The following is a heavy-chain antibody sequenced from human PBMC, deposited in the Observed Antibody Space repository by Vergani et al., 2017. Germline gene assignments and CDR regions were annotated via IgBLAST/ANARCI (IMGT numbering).Heavy chain of an antibody. Sequence: EVQLVESGGGLVKPGGSLRLSCAASGFTFSSYSMNWVRQAPGKGLEWVGRIRNKANDYTTQYAASVKGRFTISRDDSKSYLYLQMNSLQTEDTALYYCARGYCTNSICRGKVDSWGQGTLVTVSS. CDR1: GFTFSSYS. D-gene: IGHD2-8*01. CDR3: ARGYCTNSICRGKVDS. CDR2: IRNKANDYTT. J-gene: IGHJ4*02. V-gene: IGHV3-72*01.